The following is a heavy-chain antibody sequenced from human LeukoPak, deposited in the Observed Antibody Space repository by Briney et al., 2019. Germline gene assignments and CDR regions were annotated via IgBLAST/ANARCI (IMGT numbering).Heavy chain of an antibody. V-gene: IGHV3-7*01. Sequence: GGSLRLSCAASGFTFSSYWMSWVRQAPGKGLEWVANIKQDGSEKYYVDSVKGRFTISRDNAKNSLYLQMNSLRAEDTAVYYCARGWWLQDTDQFDYRGQGTLVTVSS. CDR2: IKQDGSEK. J-gene: IGHJ4*02. CDR1: GFTFSSYW. CDR3: ARGWWLQDTDQFDY. D-gene: IGHD5-24*01.